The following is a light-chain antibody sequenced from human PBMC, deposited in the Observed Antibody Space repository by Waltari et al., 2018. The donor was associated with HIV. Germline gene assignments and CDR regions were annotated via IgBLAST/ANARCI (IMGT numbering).Light chain of an antibody. J-gene: IGKJ1*01. V-gene: IGKV3-15*01. CDR1: QSVKSN. Sequence: ETVMTQSPATLSVSPGERDILSCRASQSVKSNLAWYQQKPGQAPRLLIYGASTRATGTPARFSGSGSGTVFTLTISDLHSEDSAVYYCQQYDTWPRTFGRGTKVEFK. CDR2: GAS. CDR3: QQYDTWPRT.